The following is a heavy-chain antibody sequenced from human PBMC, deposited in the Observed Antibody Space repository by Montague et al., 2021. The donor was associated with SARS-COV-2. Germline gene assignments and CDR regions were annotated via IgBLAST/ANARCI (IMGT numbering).Heavy chain of an antibody. Sequence: SETLSLTCTVSGGSISSYYWSWIRQPPGKGLEWIGYIYYSGSTNYNPSLKSRVTISVDTSKNQFSLKLSSVTAADTAVYYCARGREYSRSAGFDYWGQGTLVTVSS. CDR1: GGSISSYY. CDR3: ARGREYSRSAGFDY. V-gene: IGHV4-59*01. D-gene: IGHD6-6*01. J-gene: IGHJ4*02. CDR2: IYYSGST.